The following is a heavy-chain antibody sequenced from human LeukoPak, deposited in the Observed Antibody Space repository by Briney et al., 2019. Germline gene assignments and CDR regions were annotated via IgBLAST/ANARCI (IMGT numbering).Heavy chain of an antibody. D-gene: IGHD2-2*02. CDR3: ASGLGYCSSTSCYTFRY. CDR2: ISYDGSNK. CDR1: GFSFSSYA. Sequence: PGRSLRLSCAASGFSFSSYAMHWVRHAPGKGLEWVAVISYDGSNKYYADSVKGRFTISRDNSKNTLYLQMNSLRAKDTAVYYCASGLGYCSSTSCYTFRYWGQGTLVTVSS. V-gene: IGHV3-30*01. J-gene: IGHJ4*02.